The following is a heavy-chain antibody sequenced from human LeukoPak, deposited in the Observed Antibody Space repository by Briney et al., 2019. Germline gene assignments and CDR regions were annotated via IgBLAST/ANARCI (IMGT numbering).Heavy chain of an antibody. CDR3: ARSIAAAVPVYYYYYSMDV. CDR1: GFTFSSYW. V-gene: IGHV3-7*01. J-gene: IGHJ6*02. Sequence: GGSLRLSCAASGFTFSSYWMSWVRQAPGKGLEWVANIKQDGSEKYYVDSVKGRFTISRDNAKNSLYLQMNSLRAEDTAVYYCARSIAAAVPVYYYYYSMDVWGQGTTVTVSS. D-gene: IGHD6-13*01. CDR2: IKQDGSEK.